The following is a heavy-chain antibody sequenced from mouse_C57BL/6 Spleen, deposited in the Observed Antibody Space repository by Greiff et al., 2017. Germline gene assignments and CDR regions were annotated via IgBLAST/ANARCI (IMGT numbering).Heavy chain of an antibody. J-gene: IGHJ3*01. CDR2: IYPGNSDT. CDR1: GYTFTSYW. V-gene: IGHV1-5*01. CDR3: TREGYEYAGLPWFAY. D-gene: IGHD2-4*01. Sequence: EVKLQESGTVLARPGASVKMSCKTSGYTFTSYWMHWVKQRPGQGLEWIGAIYPGNSDTSYNQKFKGKAKMTAVTSASTAYMELSSLPNEDAAVYYVTREGYEYAGLPWFAYWGQGTLVTVSA.